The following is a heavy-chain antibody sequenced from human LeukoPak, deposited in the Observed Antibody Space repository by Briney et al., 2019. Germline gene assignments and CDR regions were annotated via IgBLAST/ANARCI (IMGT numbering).Heavy chain of an antibody. CDR1: GFTFSSYA. V-gene: IGHV3-21*01. J-gene: IGHJ4*02. CDR3: ARGPPHLSDY. CDR2: ISRTSTYI. Sequence: NPGGSLRLSCTASGFTFSSYAMNWVRQAPGKGLEWVSSISRTSTYIYYADSVKGRFTISRDNAKNSLYLQMNSLRAEDTALYYCARGPPHLSDYWGQGTLVTVSS. D-gene: IGHD1-14*01.